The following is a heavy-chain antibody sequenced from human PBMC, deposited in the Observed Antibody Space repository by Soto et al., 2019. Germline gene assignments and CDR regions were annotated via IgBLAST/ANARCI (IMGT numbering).Heavy chain of an antibody. J-gene: IGHJ4*02. CDR3: AGDAGRDGYNSFSLFDY. V-gene: IGHV4-31*03. D-gene: IGHD1-1*01. CDR2: TYYTGST. CDR1: GGSISSGGYY. Sequence: KSSETLSLTCTVSGGSISSGGYYWSWIRQHPGKGLEWIGYTYYTGSTYYNPSLKRRVTISVDTSKNQFSLKLSSVTAADTAVYCWAGDAGRDGYNSFSLFDYWGQGTLVTVSS.